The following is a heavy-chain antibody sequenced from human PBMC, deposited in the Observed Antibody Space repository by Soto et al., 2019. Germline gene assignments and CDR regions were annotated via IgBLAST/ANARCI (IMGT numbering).Heavy chain of an antibody. Sequence: GGSLRLSCAASGFTFSSYAMSWVRQAPGKGLEWVSAISGSGGSTYYADSVKGRFTISRDNSKNTLYLQMNSLRAEDTAVYYCAKDIGSSGWYGWFDPWGQGTLVTVSS. CDR1: GFTFSSYA. CDR2: ISGSGGST. D-gene: IGHD6-19*01. CDR3: AKDIGSSGWYGWFDP. V-gene: IGHV3-23*01. J-gene: IGHJ5*02.